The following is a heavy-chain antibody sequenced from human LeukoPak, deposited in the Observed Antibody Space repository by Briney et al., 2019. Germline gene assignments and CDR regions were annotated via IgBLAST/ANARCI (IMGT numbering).Heavy chain of an antibody. V-gene: IGHV1-2*04. J-gene: IGHJ4*02. CDR3: AREGPTVTTGSFDY. CDR2: INPNSCGT. CDR1: GYTFTDYY. D-gene: IGHD4-17*01. Sequence: ASVTVSSKASGYTFTDYYMHWVRQAPGQGLEWMGWINPNSCGTNYARKFQGWVTMTGDTSISTVYMELSRLRSDDTAMYYCAREGPTVTTGSFDYWGQGTLVTVSS.